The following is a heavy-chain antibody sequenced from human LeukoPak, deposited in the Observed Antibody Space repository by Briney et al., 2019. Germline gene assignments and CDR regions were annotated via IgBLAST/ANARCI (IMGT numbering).Heavy chain of an antibody. CDR2: ISSSGSSI. D-gene: IGHD3-16*01. V-gene: IGHV3-48*03. CDR3: ARSAVWAGMDV. J-gene: IGHJ6*02. Sequence: GGSLRLSYAASGFTFSSYGMNWVRQAPGKGLEWVSYISSSGSSIYYADSVQGRFSISRDNAKNSLYLQMNSLRAEDTAVYYCARSAVWAGMDVWGHGTTVTVSS. CDR1: GFTFSSYG.